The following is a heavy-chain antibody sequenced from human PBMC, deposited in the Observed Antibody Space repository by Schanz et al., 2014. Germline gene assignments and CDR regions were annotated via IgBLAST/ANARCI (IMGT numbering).Heavy chain of an antibody. Sequence: EVQLVESGGGMVQPGGSLRLSCAASGFSFNNYWMTWFRQAPGKGLEWVANIIHDGSEKFYVDSVKGRFTISRDNAKNSLYLQMDALRAEDTAVYYCARDLRNSRPSYYDHWGQGTPVTVSA. CDR2: IIHDGSEK. D-gene: IGHD6-13*01. V-gene: IGHV3-7*01. CDR3: ARDLRNSRPSYYDH. J-gene: IGHJ4*02. CDR1: GFSFNNYW.